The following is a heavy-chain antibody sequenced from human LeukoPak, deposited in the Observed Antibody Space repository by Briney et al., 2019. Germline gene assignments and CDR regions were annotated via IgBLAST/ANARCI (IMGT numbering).Heavy chain of an antibody. CDR1: GGTFSSYA. Sequence: GASVKVSCKASGGTFSSYAISWVRQAPGQGLEWMGGIIPIFGTANYAQKFQGRVTMTRDTSISTAYMELSRLRSDDTAVYYCARADYYDSSGKLDWGQGTLVTVSS. CDR3: ARADYYDSSGKLD. J-gene: IGHJ4*02. V-gene: IGHV1-69*05. CDR2: IIPIFGTA. D-gene: IGHD3-22*01.